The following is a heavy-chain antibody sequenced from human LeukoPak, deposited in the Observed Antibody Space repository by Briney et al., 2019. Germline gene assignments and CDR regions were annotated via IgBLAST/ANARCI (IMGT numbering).Heavy chain of an antibody. CDR2: INPNSGDT. CDR3: ARVRYRLAETYIDY. CDR1: GYTFINYG. Sequence: ASVEVSCKASGYTFINYGITWVRQAPGQGLEWMGWINPNSGDTNYAQKFQGRVTMTRDTSISTAYMELSRLRSDDTAVYYCARVRYRLAETYIDYWGQGTLVTVSS. J-gene: IGHJ4*02. D-gene: IGHD3-16*01. V-gene: IGHV1-2*02.